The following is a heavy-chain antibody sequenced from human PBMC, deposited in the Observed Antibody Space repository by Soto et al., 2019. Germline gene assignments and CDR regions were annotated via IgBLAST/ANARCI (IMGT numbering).Heavy chain of an antibody. CDR1: GFTFNNYW. D-gene: IGHD3-10*01. Sequence: EVQLVESGGALVQPGGSLRLSCAVSGFTFNNYWMSCVRQAPGKGLECVANIKQDGNEKYYVDSLKGRFTISRDNAKNSLYVQMNSLRAEVTAVYSCTRIKSLAGVYWGQGTLVTVSS. CDR3: TRIKSLAGVY. CDR2: IKQDGNEK. V-gene: IGHV3-7*05. J-gene: IGHJ4*02.